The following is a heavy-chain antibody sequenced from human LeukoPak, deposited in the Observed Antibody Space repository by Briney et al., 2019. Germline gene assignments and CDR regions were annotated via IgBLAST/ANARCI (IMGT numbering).Heavy chain of an antibody. CDR1: GFTFSSYD. CDR2: INGSGDTT. CDR3: AKPGRSFTAGY. V-gene: IGHV3-23*01. J-gene: IGHJ4*02. D-gene: IGHD3-10*01. Sequence: PGGSLRLSCAASGFTFSSYDMSWVRQAPGKGLEWVSEINGSGDTTYYADSVKGRFTISRDNSKNTLYLQMNSLRAEDTAVYYCAKPGRSFTAGYWGQGTLVTVSS.